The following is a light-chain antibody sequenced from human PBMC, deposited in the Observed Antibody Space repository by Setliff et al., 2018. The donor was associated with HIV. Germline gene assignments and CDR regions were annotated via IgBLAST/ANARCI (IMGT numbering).Light chain of an antibody. CDR2: DNS. Sequence: SYELTQPPSVSVAPGKTARITCRVNNIGSKSVHWYQQKPGQAPVLVVYDNSDRPSGIPARFSGSNSGNTATLTISRVEAGDETDYYCQVWDSSSDHHVFGTGTKVTVL. J-gene: IGLJ1*01. CDR1: NIGSKS. V-gene: IGLV3-21*03. CDR3: QVWDSSSDHHV.